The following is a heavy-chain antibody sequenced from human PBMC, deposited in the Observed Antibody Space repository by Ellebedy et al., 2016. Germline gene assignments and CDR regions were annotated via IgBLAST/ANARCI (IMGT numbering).Heavy chain of an antibody. Sequence: GESLKISXKGSGYSFTSYWIGWVRQVPGKGLEWMGIIYPGDSDTRYNPSFQGQVTISADKSISTAYLQWSSLKASDTAMYYCARPLTLGAEDDAFDIWGQGTMVTVSS. J-gene: IGHJ3*02. D-gene: IGHD3-10*01. CDR3: ARPLTLGAEDDAFDI. V-gene: IGHV5-51*01. CDR1: GYSFTSYW. CDR2: IYPGDSDT.